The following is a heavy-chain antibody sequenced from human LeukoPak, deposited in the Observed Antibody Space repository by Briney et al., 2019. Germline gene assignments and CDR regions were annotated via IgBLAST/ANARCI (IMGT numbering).Heavy chain of an antibody. D-gene: IGHD2-15*01. V-gene: IGHV4-34*01. CDR2: INYSVST. Sequence: PSETLSHTCAVYGGSFSGYYWSWIRQPPGRGVEWIGEINYSVSTKYNPSLKSRVTISVDTSKNQFSLKLNSVTAADTAVYYCARGVCSGGSCYSEWNYWGQGTLVTVSS. CDR3: ARGVCSGGSCYSEWNY. J-gene: IGHJ4*02. CDR1: GGSFSGYY.